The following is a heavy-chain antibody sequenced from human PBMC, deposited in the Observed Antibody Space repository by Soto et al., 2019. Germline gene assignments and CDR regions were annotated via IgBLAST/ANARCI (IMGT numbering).Heavy chain of an antibody. CDR2: IKQDGSEK. V-gene: IGHV3-7*01. J-gene: IGHJ4*02. D-gene: IGHD6-19*01. Sequence: EVQLVESGGGLVQPGGSLRLSCAASGFTFSSYWMSWVRQAPGKGLEWVANIKQDGSEKYYVDSVKGRFTISRDNAKNPLYLQMNSLRAEDTAVYYCARDSQWLVPSYFDYWGQGTLVTVSS. CDR3: ARDSQWLVPSYFDY. CDR1: GFTFSSYW.